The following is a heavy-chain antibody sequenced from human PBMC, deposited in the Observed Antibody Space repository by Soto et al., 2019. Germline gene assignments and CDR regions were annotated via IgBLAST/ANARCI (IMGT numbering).Heavy chain of an antibody. J-gene: IGHJ6*02. CDR3: AREKFLTIFGVAPYYYYGMDV. CDR2: IYYSGST. CDR1: GCSISSYY. D-gene: IGHD3-3*01. Sequence: SETLSLTCTVSGCSISSYYWSWIRQHPGKGLEWIGYIYYSGSTYYNPSLKSRVTISVDTSKNQFSLKLSSVTAADTAVYYCAREKFLTIFGVAPYYYYGMDVWGQGTTVT. V-gene: IGHV4-59*06.